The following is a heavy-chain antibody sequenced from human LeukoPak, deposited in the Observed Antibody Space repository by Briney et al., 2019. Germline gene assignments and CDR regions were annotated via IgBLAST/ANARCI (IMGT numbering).Heavy chain of an antibody. Sequence: ASVKVSCKASGGTFSSYAISWVRQAPGQGLEWMGGIIPIFGTANYAQKFQGRVTITADKSTSTAYMELSSLRSEDTAVYYCARHAESGYDRFDHWGQGTLVTVSS. CDR2: IIPIFGTA. D-gene: IGHD5-12*01. J-gene: IGHJ4*02. CDR3: ARHAESGYDRFDH. V-gene: IGHV1-69*06. CDR1: GGTFSSYA.